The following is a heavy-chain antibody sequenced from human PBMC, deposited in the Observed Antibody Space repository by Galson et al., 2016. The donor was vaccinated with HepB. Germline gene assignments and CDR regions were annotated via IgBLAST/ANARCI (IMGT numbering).Heavy chain of an antibody. D-gene: IGHD2-15*01. CDR2: TYYRSKWYN. Sequence: CAISGDSVSSDTAAWNWIRQSPSRGLEWLGRTYYRSKWYNDYAVSVKSRITINPDTSTNQFSLQLSSVTPEDTAVYYCAREPGHCTGNSCYSGGMDVWGQGTTDTVSS. CDR1: GDSVSSDTAA. CDR3: AREPGHCTGNSCYSGGMDV. J-gene: IGHJ6*02. V-gene: IGHV6-1*01.